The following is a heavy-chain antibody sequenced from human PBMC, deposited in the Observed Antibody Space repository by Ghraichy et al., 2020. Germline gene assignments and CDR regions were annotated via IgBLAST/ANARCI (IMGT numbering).Heavy chain of an antibody. V-gene: IGHV4-59*01. CDR3: ARAAADYYYYYGMDV. J-gene: IGHJ6*02. CDR2: IYYSGST. D-gene: IGHD6-13*01. Sequence: SETLSLTYTVSGGSISSYYWSWIRQPPGKGLEWIGYIYYSGSTNYNPSLKSRVTISVDTSKNQFSLKLSSVTAADTAVYYCARAAADYYYYYGMDVWGQGTTVTVSS. CDR1: GGSISSYY.